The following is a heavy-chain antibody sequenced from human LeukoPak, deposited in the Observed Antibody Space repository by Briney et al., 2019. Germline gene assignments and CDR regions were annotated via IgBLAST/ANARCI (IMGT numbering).Heavy chain of an antibody. Sequence: SETLSLTCTVSGGSISSSSYYWGWIRQPPGKGLEWIGSIYYSGSTCYNPSLKSRVTISVDTSKNQFSLKLSSVTAADTAVYYCARGGYSSSWYDLWPFDYWGQGTLVTVSS. CDR1: GGSISSSSYY. D-gene: IGHD6-13*01. V-gene: IGHV4-39*01. CDR2: IYYSGST. CDR3: ARGGYSSSWYDLWPFDY. J-gene: IGHJ4*02.